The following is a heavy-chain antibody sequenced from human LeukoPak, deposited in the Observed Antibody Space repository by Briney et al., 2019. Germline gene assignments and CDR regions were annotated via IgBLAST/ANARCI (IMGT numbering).Heavy chain of an antibody. J-gene: IGHJ4*02. CDR1: GYSISSGYY. D-gene: IGHD3-10*01. CDR2: IYHSGST. Sequence: PSETLSLTCTVSGYSISSGYYWGWIRQPPGKGLEWIGSIYHSGSTYYNPSLKSRVTMSVDTSKNQFSLRLSSVTAADTAVYYCARDQYYYGSGSSPFDYWGQGTLVTVSS. CDR3: ARDQYYYGSGSSPFDY. V-gene: IGHV4-38-2*02.